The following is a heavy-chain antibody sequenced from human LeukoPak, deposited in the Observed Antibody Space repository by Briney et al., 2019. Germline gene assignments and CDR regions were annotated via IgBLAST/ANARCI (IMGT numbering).Heavy chain of an antibody. V-gene: IGHV4-34*01. CDR1: GGSLSGYY. CDR3: ARGVAVAGGWFDP. J-gene: IGHJ5*02. D-gene: IGHD6-19*01. CDR2: INHSGST. Sequence: SETLSLTCAVYGGSLSGYYWSGIRQPPGKGLEWIGEINHSGSTNYNPSLKSRVTISVDTSKNQFSLKLSSVTAADTAVYYCARGVAVAGGWFDPWGQGTLVTVSS.